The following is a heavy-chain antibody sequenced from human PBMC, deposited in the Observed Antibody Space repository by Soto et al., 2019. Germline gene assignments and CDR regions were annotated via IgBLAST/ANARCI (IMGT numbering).Heavy chain of an antibody. V-gene: IGHV1-58*01. Sequence: SVKVSCKASGFTFTSSAVQWVRQARGQRLEWIGWIVVGSGNTNYAQKFQERVTITRDMSTSTAYMELSSLRSEDTAVYYCAAVYGPTYYYYYYGMDVWGQGTTVTVSS. CDR1: GFTFTSSA. CDR3: AAVYGPTYYYYYYGMDV. D-gene: IGHD4-17*01. J-gene: IGHJ6*02. CDR2: IVVGSGNT.